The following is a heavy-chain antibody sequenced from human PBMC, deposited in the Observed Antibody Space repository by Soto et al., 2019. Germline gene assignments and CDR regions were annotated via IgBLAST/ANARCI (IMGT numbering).Heavy chain of an antibody. J-gene: IGHJ6*02. Sequence: GGSLRLSCASSGFTFSSYAMSWVRQAPGKGLEWVSAISGSGGSTYYADPVKGRFTISRDNSKNTLYLQMNSLRAEDTAVYYCASSPYSSSSVIYYYGMDVWGQGTTVTVSS. CDR1: GFTFSSYA. D-gene: IGHD6-6*01. V-gene: IGHV3-23*01. CDR3: ASSPYSSSSVIYYYGMDV. CDR2: ISGSGGST.